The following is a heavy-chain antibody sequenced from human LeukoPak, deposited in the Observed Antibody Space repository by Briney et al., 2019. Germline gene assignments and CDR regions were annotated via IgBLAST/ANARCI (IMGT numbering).Heavy chain of an antibody. CDR3: AKNVRIQLWSHLDY. Sequence: GGSLRLSCAASGFTFSSYAMSWVRQAPGKGLEWVSAISGSGGSTYYADSVKGRFTISRDNPKNTLYLQMNSLRAEDTAVYYCAKNVRIQLWSHLDYWGQGTLVTVSS. V-gene: IGHV3-23*01. J-gene: IGHJ4*02. D-gene: IGHD5-18*01. CDR1: GFTFSSYA. CDR2: ISGSGGST.